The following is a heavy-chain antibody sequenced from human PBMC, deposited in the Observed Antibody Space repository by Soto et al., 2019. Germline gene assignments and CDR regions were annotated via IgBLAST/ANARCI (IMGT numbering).Heavy chain of an antibody. CDR1: GGSISSSSYY. D-gene: IGHD5-12*01. CDR2: IYYSGST. J-gene: IGHJ4*02. CDR3: ARRYRSGYDSRTRGSSLVGPYYFDY. Sequence: SETLSLTCTVSGGSISSSSYYWGWIRQPPGKGLEWIGSIYYSGSTYYNPSLKSRVTISVDTSKNQFSLKLGSVTAADTAVYYCARRYRSGYDSRTRGSSLVGPYYFDYWGQGTLVTVSS. V-gene: IGHV4-39*01.